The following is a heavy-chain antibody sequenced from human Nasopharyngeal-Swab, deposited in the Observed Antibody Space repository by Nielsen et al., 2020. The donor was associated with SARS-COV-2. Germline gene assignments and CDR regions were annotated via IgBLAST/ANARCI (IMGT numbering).Heavy chain of an antibody. CDR3: ARDSSSGWSKDYYGMDV. J-gene: IGHJ6*02. CDR2: TYYRSKWYN. V-gene: IGHV6-1*01. CDR1: GDSVSSNSAA. Sequence: SQTLSLTCAISGDSVSSNSAAWNWIRQSPSRGLEWLGRTYYRSKWYNDYAVSVKSRITINPDTSKNQFSLQLNSVTPEDTAVYYCARDSSSGWSKDYYGMDVWGQGTTVTVPS. D-gene: IGHD6-19*01.